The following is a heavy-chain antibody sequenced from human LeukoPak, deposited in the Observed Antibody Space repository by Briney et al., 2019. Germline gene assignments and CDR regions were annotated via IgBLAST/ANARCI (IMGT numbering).Heavy chain of an antibody. Sequence: QPGGSLRLSCAASGFTFSSYGMHWVRQAPGKGLEWVAVISYDGSNKYYADSVKGRFTISRDNSKNTLYLQMNSLRAEDTAVYYCAKDLGRAAAGTDYWGQGTLSPSPQ. CDR3: AKDLGRAAAGTDY. CDR1: GFTFSSYG. D-gene: IGHD6-13*01. J-gene: IGHJ4*02. CDR2: ISYDGSNK. V-gene: IGHV3-30*18.